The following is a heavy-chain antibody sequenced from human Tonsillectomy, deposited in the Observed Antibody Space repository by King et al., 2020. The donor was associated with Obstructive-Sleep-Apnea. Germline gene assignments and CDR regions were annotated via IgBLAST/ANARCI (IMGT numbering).Heavy chain of an antibody. J-gene: IGHJ3*02. Sequence: VQLQESGPGLVKPSETLSLTCTVSGGSLRSYDWNWIRQPAGKGLEWIGRIYISESTNYNPSLKSRVTMSVDTSKNQFSLKLTSVTAADTAVYYCARLTAYSYGGRAFDIWGQGTMVTVSS. CDR3: ARLTAYSYGGRAFDI. D-gene: IGHD4-23*01. V-gene: IGHV4-4*07. CDR2: IYISEST. CDR1: GGSLRSYD.